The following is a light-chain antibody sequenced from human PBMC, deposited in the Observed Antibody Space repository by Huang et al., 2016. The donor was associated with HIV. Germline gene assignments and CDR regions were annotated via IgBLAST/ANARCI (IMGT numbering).Light chain of an antibody. CDR2: GAS. CDR1: QGIDTY. CDR3: QRYNSAPLT. Sequence: DIEMTQSPSSLSASIGDTVTITCRASQGIDTYLAWYQQKPGKVPELLIYGASTLQPGIPSRFSGSGSETDFSLTINNLQPEDVATYFCQRYNSAPLTFGGGPRWRSN. V-gene: IGKV1-27*01. J-gene: IGKJ4*01.